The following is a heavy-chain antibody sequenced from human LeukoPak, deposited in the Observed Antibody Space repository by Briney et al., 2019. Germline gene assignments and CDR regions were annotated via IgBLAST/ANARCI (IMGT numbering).Heavy chain of an antibody. V-gene: IGHV3-30*03. CDR1: GFTFSSYG. CDR2: ISYDGSNK. Sequence: GGSLRLSCAASGFTFSSYGMHWVRQAPGKGLEWVAVISYDGSNKYYADSVKGRFTISRDDSKNTLYLQMNSLRAEDTAVYYCARARSSYGYGDAFDIWGQGTMVTVSS. CDR3: ARARSSYGYGDAFDI. D-gene: IGHD5-18*01. J-gene: IGHJ3*02.